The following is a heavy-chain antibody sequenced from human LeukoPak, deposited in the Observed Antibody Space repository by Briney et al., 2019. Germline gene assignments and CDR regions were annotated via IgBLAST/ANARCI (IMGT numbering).Heavy chain of an antibody. J-gene: IGHJ3*02. CDR1: GFTFSNYG. CDR2: IWYDGSNK. V-gene: IGHV3-33*08. Sequence: GGSLRLSCAASGFTFSNYGMHWVRQATGKGLEWVAVIWYDGSNKYYADSVKGRFTISRDNSKNTLYLQMNSLRADDTTVYYCARVLCSGGTCLDAFDIWGQGTMVTVSS. CDR3: ARVLCSGGTCLDAFDI. D-gene: IGHD2-15*01.